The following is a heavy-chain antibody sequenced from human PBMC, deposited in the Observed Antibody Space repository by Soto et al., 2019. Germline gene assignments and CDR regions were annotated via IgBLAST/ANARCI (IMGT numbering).Heavy chain of an antibody. CDR3: NRSSEYDFWSGYL. Sequence: QERLVQSWAEVRKPGSSVNVSCQVTGGTSTRYAINWVRQAPGQWLEWMGGIVPMFVTSKYAQKFQGRVTINADTSPNIAYMEFRSLRSEDTAVYYCNRSSEYDFWSGYLWGQGTLVSVSS. CDR1: GGTSTRYA. V-gene: IGHV1-69*06. J-gene: IGHJ4*02. CDR2: IVPMFVTS. D-gene: IGHD3-3*01.